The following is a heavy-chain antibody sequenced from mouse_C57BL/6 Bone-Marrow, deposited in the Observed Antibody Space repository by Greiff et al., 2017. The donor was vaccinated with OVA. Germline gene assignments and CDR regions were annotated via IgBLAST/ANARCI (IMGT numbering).Heavy chain of an antibody. Sequence: EVQLVESGPALVKPSQTVSLTCTVTGYSITNGNHWWNWIRQVSGSKLEWIGYISSSGSTDSNPSLKSRISITRDTYTNQLFLQLNSVTTEEIATYYCARGDGSSLFDVWGTGTTVTVSS. D-gene: IGHD1-1*01. J-gene: IGHJ1*03. CDR2: ISSSGST. CDR3: ARGDGSSLFDV. V-gene: IGHV3-4*01. CDR1: GYSITNGNHW.